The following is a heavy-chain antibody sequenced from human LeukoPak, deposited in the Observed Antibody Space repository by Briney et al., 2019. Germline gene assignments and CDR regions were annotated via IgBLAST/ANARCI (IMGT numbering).Heavy chain of an antibody. J-gene: IGHJ4*02. CDR2: INHSGST. Sequence: SETLSLTCAVYGGSFSGYYWSWIRQPPGKGLEWIGEINHSGSTSYNPSLKSRVTISVDTSKNQFSLKLSSVTAADTAVYYCARGYMVRGVTVDYWGQGTLVTVSS. CDR3: ARGYMVRGVTVDY. V-gene: IGHV4-34*01. D-gene: IGHD3-10*01. CDR1: GGSFSGYY.